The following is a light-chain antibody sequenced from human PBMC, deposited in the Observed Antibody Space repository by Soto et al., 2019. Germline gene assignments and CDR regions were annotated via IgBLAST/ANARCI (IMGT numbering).Light chain of an antibody. CDR2: DAS. CDR1: QSISSW. J-gene: IGKJ1*01. Sequence: DIQMTQSPSTLSASVGDRVTITCRASQSISSWLAWYQQKPGKAPKLLIYDASTLESGVPSRFSGSGSGTEFTLTISSLQPDDFANYHHQQYNSTWTFGQGTKVEIK. V-gene: IGKV1-5*01. CDR3: QQYNSTWT.